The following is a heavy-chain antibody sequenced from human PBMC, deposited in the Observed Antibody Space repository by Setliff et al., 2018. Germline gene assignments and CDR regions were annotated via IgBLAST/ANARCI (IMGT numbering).Heavy chain of an antibody. CDR3: ACFTPGFYSSGWYFDY. CDR1: GGTFSSYA. CDR2: IIPIFGTA. Sequence: SVKVSCKASGGTFSSYAISWVRQAPGQGLEWMGGIIPIFGTANYAQKFQGRVTITISVDTSKNQFSLKLSSVTAADTAVYYCACFTPGFYSSGWYFDYWGQGTLVTVSS. J-gene: IGHJ4*02. D-gene: IGHD6-19*01. V-gene: IGHV1-69*06.